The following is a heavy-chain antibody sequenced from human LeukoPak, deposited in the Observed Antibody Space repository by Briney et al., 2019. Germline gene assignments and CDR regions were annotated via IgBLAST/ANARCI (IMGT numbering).Heavy chain of an antibody. CDR2: INPNSGGT. Sequence: ASVKVSCKASGYTFPGYYMHWVRQAPGQGLEWMGWINPNSGGTDYAQKFQGRVTMTRGTSISTAYMELSRLRSDDTAVYYCAREHSSSSGKVFDYWGQGTLVTVSS. J-gene: IGHJ4*02. V-gene: IGHV1-2*02. CDR1: GYTFPGYY. CDR3: AREHSSSSGKVFDY. D-gene: IGHD6-6*01.